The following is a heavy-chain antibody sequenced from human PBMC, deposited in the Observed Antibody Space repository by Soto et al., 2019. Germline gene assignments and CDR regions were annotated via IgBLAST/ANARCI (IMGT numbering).Heavy chain of an antibody. Sequence: QVQLVQSGAEVKRPGASVKVSCKASGYTLITHYMHWVRQAPGQGLEWMGIINPSGGSTSYAQKFAGGVTMTTDTSTNTVYRELSSMRSEDTAVYYCARDAVRDVITKWWFDPWGQGTLVTVSS. D-gene: IGHD3-10*01. CDR2: INPSGGST. CDR3: ARDAVRDVITKWWFDP. J-gene: IGHJ5*02. CDR1: GYTLITHY. V-gene: IGHV1-46*01.